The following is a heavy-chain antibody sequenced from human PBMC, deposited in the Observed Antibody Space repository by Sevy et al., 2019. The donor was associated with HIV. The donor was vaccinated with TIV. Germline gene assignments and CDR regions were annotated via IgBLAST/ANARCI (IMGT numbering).Heavy chain of an antibody. V-gene: IGHV3-21*01. CDR2: ITFGSNYI. J-gene: IGHJ3*02. Sequence: GGSLRLSCAASGFTFSTYNMNWVRQAPGKGLEWVSSITFGSNYIYYADSVKGRFTISRDNAKNSLCLQMNSLRAEAPDVSYWARSWAQQLDDAFDIWGQGTLVTVSS. D-gene: IGHD6-13*01. CDR3: ARSWAQQLDDAFDI. CDR1: GFTFSTYN.